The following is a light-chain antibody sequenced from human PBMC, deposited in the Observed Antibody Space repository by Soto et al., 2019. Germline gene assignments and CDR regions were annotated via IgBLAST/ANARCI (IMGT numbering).Light chain of an antibody. CDR2: GAY. J-gene: IGKJ1*01. V-gene: IGKV3-20*01. Sequence: EIVLTQSPGTLSLSPGERATLSCRASQSVSSSYLAWYQQKPGEAPRLIIYGAYSRSTGIPDSFSGSGSGTDFTLTISRLEPEDFAVYYCQQYSSSPWTFGEGTKVEIK. CDR1: QSVSSSY. CDR3: QQYSSSPWT.